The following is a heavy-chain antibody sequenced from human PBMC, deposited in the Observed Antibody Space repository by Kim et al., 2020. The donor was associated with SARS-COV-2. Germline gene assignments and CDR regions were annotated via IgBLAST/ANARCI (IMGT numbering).Heavy chain of an antibody. D-gene: IGHD2-15*01. V-gene: IGHV1-24*01. Sequence: ASVKVSCKVSGYTLTELYMHWVRQAPGKGLEWMGGFDPEDGETIYAQKFQGRVTMTEDTSTDTAYMELSSLRSEDTAVYYCATGPGYCSGGSCYGLRWLDPWGQGTLLTFPS. CDR2: FDPEDGET. CDR3: ATGPGYCSGGSCYGLRWLDP. CDR1: GYTLTELY. J-gene: IGHJ5*02.